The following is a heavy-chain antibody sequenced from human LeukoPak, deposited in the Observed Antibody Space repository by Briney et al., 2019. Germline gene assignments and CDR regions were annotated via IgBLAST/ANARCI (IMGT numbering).Heavy chain of an antibody. D-gene: IGHD6-19*01. CDR3: AKFYDLTGARYSSGWYKDY. CDR2: IYSGGST. Sequence: GGSLRLSCAVSGFTVSTNYMSWVRQAPGKGLEWVSVIYSGGSTYYADSVKGRFTISRDNSKNTLYLQMNSLRAEDTAVHYCAKFYDLTGARYSSGWYKDYWGQGTLVTVSS. CDR1: GFTVSTNY. J-gene: IGHJ4*02. V-gene: IGHV3-66*01.